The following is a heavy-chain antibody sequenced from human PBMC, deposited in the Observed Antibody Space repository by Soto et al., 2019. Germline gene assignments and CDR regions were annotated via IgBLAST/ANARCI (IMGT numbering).Heavy chain of an antibody. J-gene: IGHJ5*02. CDR3: ARTEATWENWFDP. V-gene: IGHV1-18*01. D-gene: IGHD1-26*01. CDR1: GYTFTSYG. Sequence: ASVKVSCKASGYTFTSYGISWVRQAPGQGLKWMGWISSYNGNTNYAQKLQGRVTMTTDTSTSTAYMELRSLRSDDTAVYYCARTEATWENWFDPWGQGTLVTVSS. CDR2: ISSYNGNT.